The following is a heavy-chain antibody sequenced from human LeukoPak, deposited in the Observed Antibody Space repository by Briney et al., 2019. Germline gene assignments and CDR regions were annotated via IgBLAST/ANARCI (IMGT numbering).Heavy chain of an antibody. CDR3: AKSTRITMIVVAENLEY. V-gene: IGHV1-69*13. J-gene: IGHJ4*02. D-gene: IGHD3-22*01. CDR1: GGTFSSYA. Sequence: SVTVSCKASGGTFSSYAISWVRQAPGQGLECMGGIIPIFGTANYAQKFQGRVTITADESTSTAYMELSSLRSEDTAVYYCAKSTRITMIVVAENLEYWGQGTLVTVSS. CDR2: IIPIFGTA.